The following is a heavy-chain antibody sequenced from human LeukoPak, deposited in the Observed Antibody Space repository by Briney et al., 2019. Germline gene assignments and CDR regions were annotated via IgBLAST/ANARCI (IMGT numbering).Heavy chain of an antibody. CDR1: GYSFTSYW. CDR3: ARRATTWFGELVYFDY. CDR2: IYPGDSDT. Sequence: GESLKISCKGSGYSFTSYWIGWVRQMPGKGLEWMGIIYPGDSDTRYSPSFQGQVTISADKSISTAYLQWGSLKASDTAMYYCARRATTWFGELVYFDYWGQGTLVTVSS. V-gene: IGHV5-51*01. J-gene: IGHJ4*02. D-gene: IGHD3-10*01.